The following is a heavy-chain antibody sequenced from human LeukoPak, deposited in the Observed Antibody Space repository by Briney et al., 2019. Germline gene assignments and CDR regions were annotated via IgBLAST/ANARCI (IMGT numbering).Heavy chain of an antibody. D-gene: IGHD4-23*01. CDR3: AKHQRGNSDAFDI. V-gene: IGHV4-59*01. Sequence: SETLSLTCTVSGGSISSYYWSWIRQPPGKGLEWIGYIYYSGRTNYNPSLKSRVTISVDTSKNQFSLKLSSVTAADTAVYYCAKHQRGNSDAFDIWGQGTMVTVSS. J-gene: IGHJ3*02. CDR1: GGSISSYY. CDR2: IYYSGRT.